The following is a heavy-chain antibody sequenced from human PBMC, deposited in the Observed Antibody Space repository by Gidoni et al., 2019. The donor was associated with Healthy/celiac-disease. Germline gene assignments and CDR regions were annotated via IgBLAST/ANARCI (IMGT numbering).Heavy chain of an antibody. D-gene: IGHD1-26*01. J-gene: IGHJ4*02. V-gene: IGHV3-23*01. CDR2: ISGSGGST. CDR3: AKGVGYSGSYFGQ. CDR1: GFPFSSYA. Sequence: EVQLLESGGGLVQPWGSLRLCCSASGFPFSSYAMSWVRQAPGKGLEWVSAISGSGGSTYYADSVKGRFTISRDNSKNTLYLQMNSLRAEDTDVYYCAKGVGYSGSYFGQWGQGTLVTVSS.